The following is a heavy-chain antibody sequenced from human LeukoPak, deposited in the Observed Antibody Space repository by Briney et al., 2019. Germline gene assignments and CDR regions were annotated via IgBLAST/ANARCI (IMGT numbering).Heavy chain of an antibody. CDR3: ARDRASRYGMDV. CDR1: GFTFSDYY. Sequence: PGGSLRLSCAASGFTFSDYYMNWIRQAPGKGLEGLSYISSGGSTIDYADFVKGRFTISRDNAKNSLYLQMNSLRAEDTAVYYCARDRASRYGMDVWGQGTTVTVSS. V-gene: IGHV3-11*01. J-gene: IGHJ6*02. CDR2: ISSGGSTI. D-gene: IGHD3-10*01.